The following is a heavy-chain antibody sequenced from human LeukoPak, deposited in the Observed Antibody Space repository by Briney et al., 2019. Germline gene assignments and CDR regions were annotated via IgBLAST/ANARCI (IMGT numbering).Heavy chain of an antibody. CDR3: ARGPESDYYDSSGPPVF. Sequence: SGTLSLTCAVSGGSISSSNWWSWVRQPPGKGLEWIGEIYHSGSTNYNPSLKSRVTISVDKSKNQFSLKLSSVTAADTAVYYCARGPESDYYDSSGPPVFWGQGTLVTVSS. D-gene: IGHD3-22*01. CDR2: IYHSGST. V-gene: IGHV4-4*02. CDR1: GGSISSSNW. J-gene: IGHJ4*02.